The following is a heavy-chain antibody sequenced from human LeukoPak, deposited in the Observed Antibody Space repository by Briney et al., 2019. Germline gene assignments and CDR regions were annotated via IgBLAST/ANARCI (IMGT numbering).Heavy chain of an antibody. CDR1: GFTFSSYS. CDR3: ARPRSGASSFDY. V-gene: IGHV3-21*01. Sequence: GGSLRLSCAASGFTFSSYSMNWVRQAPGKGLEWVSSISSSSSYIDYADSVKGRFTISRENDKNSLYLQMNSLRAEDTAVYYCARPRSGASSFDYWGQGTLVTVSS. J-gene: IGHJ4*02. CDR2: ISSSSSYI. D-gene: IGHD1-26*01.